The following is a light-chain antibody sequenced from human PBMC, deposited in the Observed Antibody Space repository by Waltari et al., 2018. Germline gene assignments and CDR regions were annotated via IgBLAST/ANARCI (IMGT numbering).Light chain of an antibody. J-gene: IGLJ1*01. CDR2: LNSDGSH. Sequence: QLVRPQSPSASASLGASVKLTCTLSSGHSSYALAWHQQQPEKGPRYLMKLNSDGSHKKGDGIPVRFSGSSSGTERFLTISSLQSEDEGDYYCQTWGTGFQVFGTGTKVTVL. CDR3: QTWGTGFQV. V-gene: IGLV4-69*01. CDR1: SGHSSYA.